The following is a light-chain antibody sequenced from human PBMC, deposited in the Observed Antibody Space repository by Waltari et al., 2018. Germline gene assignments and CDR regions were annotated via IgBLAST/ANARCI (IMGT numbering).Light chain of an antibody. J-gene: IGLJ2*01. V-gene: IGLV1-44*01. CDR2: YGI. CDR3: ATWDDSVTGHWV. Sequence: QSALTQPPSISGTPGQTVTIPCSWGTSNVGPNPVNRYQPVPGRTPKLLIFYGIQRPSGVPDRFSGSESDTSASLAISGLQSQDEADYYCATWDDSVTGHWVFGGGTKVTVL. CDR1: TSNVGPNP.